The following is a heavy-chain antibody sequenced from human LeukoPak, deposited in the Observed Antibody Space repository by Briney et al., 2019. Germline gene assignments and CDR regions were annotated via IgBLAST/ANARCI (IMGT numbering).Heavy chain of an antibody. CDR1: GGSISSGSYY. V-gene: IGHV4-61*02. D-gene: IGHD6-19*01. Sequence: PSQTLSLTCTVSGGSISSGSYYWRWLRQPAGKGLEWIGRIYTSGSTNYNPSLKSRVTISVDTSKNQFSLKLSSVTAADTAAYYCARDEVAGRFDYWGQGTLVTVSS. CDR3: ARDEVAGRFDY. J-gene: IGHJ4*02. CDR2: IYTSGST.